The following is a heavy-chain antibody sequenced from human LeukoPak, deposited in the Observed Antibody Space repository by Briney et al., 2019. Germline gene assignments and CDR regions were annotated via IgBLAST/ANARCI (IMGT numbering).Heavy chain of an antibody. CDR2: IIPILGIA. Sequence: ASVKVSCKASGGTFSSYAISWVRQAPGQGLEWMGRIIPILGIANYAQKFQGRVTITADKSTSTAYMELSSLRSEDTAVYYCAREEGIVGATCELDYWGQGTLVTVSS. J-gene: IGHJ4*02. V-gene: IGHV1-69*04. CDR1: GGTFSSYA. CDR3: AREEGIVGATCELDY. D-gene: IGHD1-26*01.